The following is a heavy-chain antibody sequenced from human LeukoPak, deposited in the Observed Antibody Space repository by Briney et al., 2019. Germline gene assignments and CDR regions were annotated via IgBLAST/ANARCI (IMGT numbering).Heavy chain of an antibody. CDR3: ARDLVTPYYFDY. J-gene: IGHJ4*02. D-gene: IGHD4-23*01. Sequence: GGSLRLSCAASGFTVSSNYMSWVRQAPGKGLEWVSVTYSGGSTYYADSVKGRFTISRDNSKNTLHPQMNSLRAEDTAVYYCARDLVTPYYFDYWGQGTLVTVSS. CDR1: GFTVSSNY. CDR2: TYSGGST. V-gene: IGHV3-53*01.